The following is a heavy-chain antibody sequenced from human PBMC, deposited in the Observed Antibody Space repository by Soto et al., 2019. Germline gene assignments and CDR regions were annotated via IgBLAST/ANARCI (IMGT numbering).Heavy chain of an antibody. Sequence: EVQLAESGGGMVQPGGSLRLSCVASGFTFSSYDMHWVRQAPGKGLEYVSSISSNGGTTYYGNSVKGRFTISRDNSKNTLYLQTGSLSAEDMAVYYCVRRVSGNYDYWGQGTLVTVSS. J-gene: IGHJ4*02. D-gene: IGHD1-7*01. CDR2: ISSNGGTT. V-gene: IGHV3-64*01. CDR3: VRRVSGNYDY. CDR1: GFTFSSYD.